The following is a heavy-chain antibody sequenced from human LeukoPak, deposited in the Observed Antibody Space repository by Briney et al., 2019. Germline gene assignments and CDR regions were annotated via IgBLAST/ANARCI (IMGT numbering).Heavy chain of an antibody. Sequence: PSETLSLTCTVSGGSVSSGSYYWSWIRQPPGKGLEWIGYIYYSGSTNYNPSLKSRVTISVDTSKNQFSLKLCSVTAADTAVYYCARVSTYFTMWFDYWGQGTLVTVSS. CDR2: IYYSGST. V-gene: IGHV4-61*01. CDR3: ARVSTYFTMWFDY. D-gene: IGHD3-10*02. J-gene: IGHJ4*02. CDR1: GGSVSSGSYY.